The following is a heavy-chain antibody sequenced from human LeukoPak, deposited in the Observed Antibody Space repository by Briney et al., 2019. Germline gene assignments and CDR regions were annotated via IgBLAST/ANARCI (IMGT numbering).Heavy chain of an antibody. V-gene: IGHV6-1*01. J-gene: IGHJ4*02. CDR3: ARDVNKYYYDSSGYHLGGFDY. Sequence: SQTLSLTCAISGDSVSSNSAAWNWIRQSPSRGLEWLGRTYYRSKWYNDYAVSVKSRITINPDTSKNQFSLQLNSVTPEDTAVYYCARDVNKYYYDSSGYHLGGFDYWGQGTLVTVSS. D-gene: IGHD3-22*01. CDR2: TYYRSKWYN. CDR1: GDSVSSNSAA.